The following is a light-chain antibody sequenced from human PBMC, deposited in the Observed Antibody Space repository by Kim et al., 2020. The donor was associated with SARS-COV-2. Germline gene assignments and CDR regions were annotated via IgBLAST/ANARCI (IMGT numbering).Light chain of an antibody. V-gene: IGLV6-57*03. CDR3: QSYNRDNVL. Sequence: KTVTISCTRSSGSIDDNYVQWYQQRPGGVPTTVIYEDDQRPSGVSDRFSGSIDNSSNSASLTTSGLRTEDEADYYCQSYNRDNVLFGGGTQLTVL. CDR2: EDD. CDR1: SGSIDDNY. J-gene: IGLJ2*01.